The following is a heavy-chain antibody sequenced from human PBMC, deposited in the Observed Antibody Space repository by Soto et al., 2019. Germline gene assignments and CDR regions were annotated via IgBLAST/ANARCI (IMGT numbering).Heavy chain of an antibody. D-gene: IGHD3-10*01. V-gene: IGHV3-23*01. J-gene: IGHJ6*02. CDR2: ISGSGGST. Sequence: PGGSLRLSCAASGVTFSSYAMSWVRQAPGKGLEWVSAISGSGGSTYYADSVKGRFTISRDNSKNTLYLQMNSLRAEDTAVYYCAKVLSGSYYYGMDVWGQGTTVTVSS. CDR3: AKVLSGSYYYGMDV. CDR1: GVTFSSYA.